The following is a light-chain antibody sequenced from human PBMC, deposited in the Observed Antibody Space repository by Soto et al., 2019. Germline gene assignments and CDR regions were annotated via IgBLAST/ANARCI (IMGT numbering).Light chain of an antibody. J-gene: IGKJ2*01. Sequence: DIQMTQSPSSLSASVGDTVTITCRASQTTNSYLNWYQLKPGKAPKLLIYASSTLQTGVPSRFAGSGSGTDFTLTIISLQPEDYATYLCQQSYTMPYAFGPGTKVDIK. CDR2: ASS. CDR3: QQSYTMPYA. CDR1: QTTNSY. V-gene: IGKV1-39*01.